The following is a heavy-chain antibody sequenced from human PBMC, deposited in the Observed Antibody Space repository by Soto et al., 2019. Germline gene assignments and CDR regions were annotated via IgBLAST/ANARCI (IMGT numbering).Heavy chain of an antibody. D-gene: IGHD3-16*01. CDR3: ARLIGNSWLDS. J-gene: IGHJ5*01. Sequence: SETLSLTCAISGGSVSTNSSTWGWIRQSPSRGLEWLGRTYYRSKWYNDYAVSVRGRITINTDKSKNQLSLKPNSETTDAAAVYYCARLIGNSWLDSWGQGILVTVSS. CDR2: TYYRSKWYN. CDR1: GGSVSTNSST. V-gene: IGHV6-1*01.